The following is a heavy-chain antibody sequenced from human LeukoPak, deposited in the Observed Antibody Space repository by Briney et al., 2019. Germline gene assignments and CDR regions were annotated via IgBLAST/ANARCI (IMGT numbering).Heavy chain of an antibody. J-gene: IGHJ3*02. V-gene: IGHV4-59*01. CDR3: ARGRDDFWSGYIDAFDI. Sequence: SETLSLTCTVSGGSISSYYWSWIRQPPGKGLEWIGYIYYSGSTNYNPSLKSRVTISVDTSKNQFSLKLSSVTAADTAVYYCARGRDDFWSGYIDAFDIWGQGTMVTVSS. D-gene: IGHD3-3*01. CDR1: GGSISSYY. CDR2: IYYSGST.